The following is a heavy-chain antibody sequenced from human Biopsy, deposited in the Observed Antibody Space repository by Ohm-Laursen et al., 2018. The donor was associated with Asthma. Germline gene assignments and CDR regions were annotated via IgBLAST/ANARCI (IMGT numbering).Heavy chain of an antibody. CDR2: HDHEEGGT. J-gene: IGHJ4*02. CDR3: ASDFPKDYVRYNFQF. CDR1: GYSLTDLS. V-gene: IGHV1-24*01. D-gene: IGHD4-17*01. Sequence: GASVKASCKISGYSLTDLSMHWVRQAPGQGLEWMGGHDHEEGGTVHARRFQGRVTMTEDTSTDTVYMELSRLSSDDTAVYYCASDFPKDYVRYNFQFWGQGTLVTVSS.